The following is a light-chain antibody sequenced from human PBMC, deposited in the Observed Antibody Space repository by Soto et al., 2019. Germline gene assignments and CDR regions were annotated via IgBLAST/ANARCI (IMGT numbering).Light chain of an antibody. CDR3: QQYNSYWT. Sequence: DIVLTQSPAPLSFSPGERATLSCRASQSVGTYLAWYQQKRGQSPRLLIYGASNRAPGIPARFSGSGSGTYFTLTISSLQPDDFATYYCQQYNSYWTSGQGTKVE. J-gene: IGKJ1*01. CDR2: GAS. V-gene: IGKV3-11*01. CDR1: QSVGTY.